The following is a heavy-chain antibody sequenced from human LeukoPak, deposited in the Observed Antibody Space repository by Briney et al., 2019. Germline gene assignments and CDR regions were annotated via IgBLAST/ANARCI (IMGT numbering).Heavy chain of an antibody. J-gene: IGHJ4*02. V-gene: IGHV3-7*01. CDR3: ARYIEGYFDS. CDR2: IKQDGSEK. CDR1: GFSSSSLS. Sequence: GGSLRLSCAASGFSSSSLSMSWVRHAPAKRLEWVANIKQDGSEKDSLDSVKGRFTFSRDNANNPLYLQMSRLRAEDTAVYYCARYIEGYFDSWGQGTLVTVSS. D-gene: IGHD3-16*02.